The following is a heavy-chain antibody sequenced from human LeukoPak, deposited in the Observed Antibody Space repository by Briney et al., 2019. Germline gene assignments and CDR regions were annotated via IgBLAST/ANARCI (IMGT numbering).Heavy chain of an antibody. J-gene: IGHJ4*02. CDR3: ARSIAAAGNTFDY. D-gene: IGHD6-13*01. CDR1: GHSFTSYW. CDR2: IYPGDSDT. Sequence: GESLKISCKGSGHSFTSYWIGWVRQMPGKGLEWMGIIYPGDSDTRYNPSFQGQVTISADKSISTAYLQWSSLKASDTAIYYCARSIAAAGNTFDYWGQGTLVTVSS. V-gene: IGHV5-51*01.